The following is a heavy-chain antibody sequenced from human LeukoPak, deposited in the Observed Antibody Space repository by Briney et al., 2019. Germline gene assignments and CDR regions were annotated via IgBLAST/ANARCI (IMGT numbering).Heavy chain of an antibody. CDR3: ARILDSAWGELGY. CDR1: GFSFSSYG. Sequence: GGSPRLSCAGSGFSFSSYGMHWVRQAPGKGLEWMAFIRSDGSNKYYADSVKGRFTISRDNSKNTLYLQMNSLRAEDTAVCYCARILDSAWGELGYWGQGTLVTVSS. CDR2: IRSDGSNK. D-gene: IGHD6-19*01. J-gene: IGHJ4*02. V-gene: IGHV3-30*02.